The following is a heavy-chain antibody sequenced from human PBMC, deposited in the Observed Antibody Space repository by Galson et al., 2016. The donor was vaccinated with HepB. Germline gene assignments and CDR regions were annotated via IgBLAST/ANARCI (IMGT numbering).Heavy chain of an antibody. CDR2: TGTGTGYI. CDR3: ARDDYSGGRGSPDY. J-gene: IGHJ4*02. V-gene: IGHV3-21*04. CDR1: GFTFSSYS. Sequence: SLRLSCAASGFTFSSYSMSWVRQAPGKGLEWVSSTGTGTGYIYYAVSLKGRFTISRDNSKNTLYLQMNSLRTEDTAVYYCARDDYSGGRGSPDYWGQGTLVTVSS. D-gene: IGHD4/OR15-4a*01.